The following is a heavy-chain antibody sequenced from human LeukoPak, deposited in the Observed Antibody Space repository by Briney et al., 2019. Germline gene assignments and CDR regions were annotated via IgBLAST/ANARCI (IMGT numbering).Heavy chain of an antibody. CDR1: GGSISSSSYY. Sequence: PSETLSLTCTVSGGSISSSSYYWGWIRQPPGKGLEWIGSIYYSGSTYYNPSLKSRVTISVDTSKNQFSLKLSSVTAADTAVYYCARDLLYYDSNPASLAAFDIWGQGTMVTVSS. D-gene: IGHD3-22*01. CDR2: IYYSGST. J-gene: IGHJ3*02. V-gene: IGHV4-39*07. CDR3: ARDLLYYDSNPASLAAFDI.